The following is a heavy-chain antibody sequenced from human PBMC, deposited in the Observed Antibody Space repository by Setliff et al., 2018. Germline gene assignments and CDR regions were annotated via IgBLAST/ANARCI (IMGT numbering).Heavy chain of an antibody. CDR1: GGSINSGGYY. V-gene: IGHV4-31*02. CDR3: VRVQPLRFFFDY. Sequence: SETLSLTCTVSGGSINSGGYYWTWVRKLPGKGLEWIGYIHYSGNTKYNPPLKSRLTISVDTAMNQFALELRSVTAADTAVYFCVRVQPLRFFFDYWGHGALVTVSS. J-gene: IGHJ4*01. CDR2: IHYSGNT.